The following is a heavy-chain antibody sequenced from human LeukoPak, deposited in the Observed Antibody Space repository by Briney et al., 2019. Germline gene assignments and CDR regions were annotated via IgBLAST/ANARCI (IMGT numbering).Heavy chain of an antibody. D-gene: IGHD4-11*01. CDR1: GFTFSSYW. J-gene: IGHJ4*02. V-gene: IGHV3-7*03. Sequence: GGSLRLSCAASGFTFSSYWMSWVRQAPGKGLEWVANIKQDGSEKYYVDSVKGRFTISRGNAKNSLYLQMNSLRAGDTAVYYCARDAYRGYYFDYWGQGTLVTVSS. CDR2: IKQDGSEK. CDR3: ARDAYRGYYFDY.